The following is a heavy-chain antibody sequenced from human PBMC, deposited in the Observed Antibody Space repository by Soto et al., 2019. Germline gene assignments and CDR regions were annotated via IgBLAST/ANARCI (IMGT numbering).Heavy chain of an antibody. J-gene: IGHJ6*02. CDR2: IYYRGSTT. D-gene: IGHD3-3*01. V-gene: IGHV4-59*01. Sequence: LSLTCTVSGGPLDSFYWRWIRQIPGKGLEWIGYIYYRGSTTNYNPSLKSRATLSVDTSKNQLPLKLCYMNAGDTAVYYCERLFLWSGYLPEFRDGMDVWGPGTSVTVSS. CDR1: GGPLDSFY. CDR3: ERLFLWSGYLPEFRDGMDV.